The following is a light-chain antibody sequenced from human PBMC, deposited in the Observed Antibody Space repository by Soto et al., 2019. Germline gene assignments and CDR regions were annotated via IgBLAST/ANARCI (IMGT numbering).Light chain of an antibody. CDR3: QSYDTNTVV. Sequence: NFMLTQPHSVSEYPGQTVTISCTRSSGSIGSNSVQWYRQRPGSAPTIVIYEDDQRPSGVPNRFAGSIDRSSNSASLTISGLQTEDEADYYCQSYDTNTVVFGGGTKLTVL. V-gene: IGLV6-57*04. CDR2: EDD. CDR1: SGSIGSNS. J-gene: IGLJ2*01.